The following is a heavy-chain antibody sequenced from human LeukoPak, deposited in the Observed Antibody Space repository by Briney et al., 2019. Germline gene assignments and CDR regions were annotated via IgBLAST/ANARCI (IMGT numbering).Heavy chain of an antibody. J-gene: IGHJ4*02. CDR3: AKAPGYDDVWGSYRGPLDY. Sequence: PGGSLRLSCAASGFTFSSYAMHWVRQAPGKGLEWVAVISYDGSNKYYADSVKGRFTTSRDNSKNTLYLQMNSLSTEDTAVYYCAKAPGYDDVWGSYRGPLDYWGQGTLVTVSS. CDR1: GFTFSSYA. CDR2: ISYDGSNK. V-gene: IGHV3-30*04. D-gene: IGHD3-16*02.